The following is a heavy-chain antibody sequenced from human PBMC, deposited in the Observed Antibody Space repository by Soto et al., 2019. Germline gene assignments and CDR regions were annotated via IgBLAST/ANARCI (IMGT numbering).Heavy chain of an antibody. CDR3: ARGGVDVVATSAFDY. J-gene: IGHJ4*02. CDR2: IIPIIGTA. D-gene: IGHD5-12*01. V-gene: IGHV1-69*01. Sequence: QVQLVQSGAEVKKPGSSVKVSCKASGGTFNNYAISWVRQAPGQGLEWMGGIIPIIGTADYAHKFQGRLAISADESTGTTFMEPSSLRSKDTALYYCARGGVDVVATSAFDYWGQGTLVTVSS. CDR1: GGTFNNYA.